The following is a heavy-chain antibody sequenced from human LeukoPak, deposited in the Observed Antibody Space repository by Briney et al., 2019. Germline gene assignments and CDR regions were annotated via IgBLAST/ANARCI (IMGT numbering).Heavy chain of an antibody. CDR2: INPSGGST. Sequence: GASVKVSCKASGYTFTSYYMHWVRQAPGQGLEWMGIINPSGGSTSYAQKFQGRVTMTRDMSTSTVYMELSSLRSEDTAVYYCAREAYDRGYGGEDAFDIWGQGTMVTVSS. J-gene: IGHJ3*02. D-gene: IGHD3-22*01. CDR1: GYTFTSYY. V-gene: IGHV1-46*01. CDR3: AREAYDRGYGGEDAFDI.